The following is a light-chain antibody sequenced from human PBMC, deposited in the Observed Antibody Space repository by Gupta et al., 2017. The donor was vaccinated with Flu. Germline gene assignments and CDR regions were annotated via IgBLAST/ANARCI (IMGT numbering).Light chain of an antibody. CDR1: QSVSSY. V-gene: IGKV3-11*01. Sequence: EIVSTQSPATLSLSPGERATLPCRASQSVSSYLAWYQQKPGQAPRLLIYDTSNSVTAIPARFSASTSVTHITLTMRSLDLEDFAVYYCQQWTNWPVTFVQGANMRIK. CDR2: DTS. CDR3: QQWTNWPVT. J-gene: IGKJ2*01.